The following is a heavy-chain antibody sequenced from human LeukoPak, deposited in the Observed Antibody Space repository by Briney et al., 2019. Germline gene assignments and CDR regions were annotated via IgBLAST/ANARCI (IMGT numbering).Heavy chain of an antibody. J-gene: IGHJ4*02. CDR1: GYTFTSYY. CDR2: INPSGGST. CDR3: ARDLRGSGKGVTPMGY. D-gene: IGHD5-18*01. V-gene: IGHV1-46*01. Sequence: ASVKVSCKASGYTFTSYYMHWVRQAPGQGLEWMGIINPSGGSTSYAQKFQGRVTMTRDTSTSTVYMELSSLRSEDTAVYYCARDLRGSGKGVTPMGYWGQGTWSPSPQ.